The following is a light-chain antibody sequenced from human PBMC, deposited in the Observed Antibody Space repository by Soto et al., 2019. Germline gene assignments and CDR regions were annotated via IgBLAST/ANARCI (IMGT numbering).Light chain of an antibody. Sequence: DIQMTQSPSSLSAPVRDRITITCRASQSISNHLNWYQQKPGKGPNLLIYAASSLQRGVPSRFSGSGSGRDFVLTISSLQPEDSATYYCQQSYGTPWTFGQGTKV. CDR2: AAS. V-gene: IGKV1-39*01. CDR1: QSISNH. CDR3: QQSYGTPWT. J-gene: IGKJ1*01.